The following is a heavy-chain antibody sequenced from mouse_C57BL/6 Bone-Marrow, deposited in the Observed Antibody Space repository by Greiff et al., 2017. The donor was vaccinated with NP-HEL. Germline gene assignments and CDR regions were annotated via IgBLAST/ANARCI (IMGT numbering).Heavy chain of an antibody. CDR3: ARWNDYDRDYYAMDY. CDR2: ISYDGSN. Sequence: ESGPGLVKPSQSLSLTCSVTGYSITSGYYWNWIRQFPGNILEWMGYISYDGSNNYNPSLKNRISITRDTSKNQFFLKLNSVTTEDTATYYCARWNDYDRDYYAMDYWGQGTSVTVSS. CDR1: GYSITSGYY. V-gene: IGHV3-6*01. D-gene: IGHD2-4*01. J-gene: IGHJ4*01.